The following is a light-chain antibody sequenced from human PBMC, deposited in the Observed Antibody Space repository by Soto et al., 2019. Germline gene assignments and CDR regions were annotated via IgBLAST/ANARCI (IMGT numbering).Light chain of an antibody. J-gene: IGKJ1*01. Sequence: DIVMTQSPDSLAVSLGERATINCKSSQSVLYSSNNKNYLAWYQQKPGQPPKLLIYWASTRESGVPDRCSGSGSGTDFTLTISSLPAEDVAVYYCQQYYSTPTFGQGTKVEIK. CDR3: QQYYSTPT. CDR2: WAS. CDR1: QSVLYSSNNKNY. V-gene: IGKV4-1*01.